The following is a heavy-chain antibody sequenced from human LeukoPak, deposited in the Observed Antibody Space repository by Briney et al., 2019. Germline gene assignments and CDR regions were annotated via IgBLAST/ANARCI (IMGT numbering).Heavy chain of an antibody. CDR1: GYTFTSYA. CDR2: INAGNGNT. CDR3: ARGSGSYFDYYYMDV. J-gene: IGHJ6*03. D-gene: IGHD1-26*01. Sequence: ASVKVSCTASGYTFTSYAMHWVRQAPGQRLEWMGWINAGNGNTKYSQEFQGRVTITRDTSASTAYMELSSLRSEDMAVYYCARGSGSYFDYYYMDVWGKGTTVTVSS. V-gene: IGHV1-3*03.